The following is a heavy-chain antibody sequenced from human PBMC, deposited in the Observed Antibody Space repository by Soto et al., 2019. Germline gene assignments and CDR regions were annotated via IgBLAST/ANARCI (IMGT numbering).Heavy chain of an antibody. CDR2: ISYDGSNK. Sequence: QVQLVESGGGVVQPGRSLRLSCAASGFTFSSYGMHWVRQAPGKGLEWVAVISYDGSNKYYADSVKGRFTISRDNSKNTLYLKRTSLRAEDTAVYYCAKDSGTVGDYWGKGPLVPVSS. V-gene: IGHV3-30*18. D-gene: IGHD1-26*01. J-gene: IGHJ4*02. CDR1: GFTFSSYG. CDR3: AKDSGTVGDY.